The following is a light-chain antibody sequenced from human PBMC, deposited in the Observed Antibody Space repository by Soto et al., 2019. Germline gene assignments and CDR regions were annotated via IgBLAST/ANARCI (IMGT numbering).Light chain of an antibody. J-gene: IGKJ1*01. CDR2: KAS. Sequence: DIQMTQSPSTLSGSVGDRVTITCRASQTISSWLAWYQQKPGKAPKLLIYKASTLKSGVPSRFSGSGSGTEFTLTISSLQPDAFATYYCQHYNSYSEAFGQGIKVELK. CDR1: QTISSW. V-gene: IGKV1-5*03. CDR3: QHYNSYSEA.